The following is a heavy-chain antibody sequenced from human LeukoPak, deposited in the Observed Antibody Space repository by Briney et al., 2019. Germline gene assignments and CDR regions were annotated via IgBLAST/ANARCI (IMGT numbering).Heavy chain of an antibody. Sequence: GASVTVSCTASGYTFTAYYMHWVRQAPGQGLEWMGWINPNSGDTNYAQKFQRRVTMTRDTSINTAYMELSRLRTDDTAVYYCAKNPYEYYFDYWGQGTLVTVSS. V-gene: IGHV1-2*02. CDR2: INPNSGDT. CDR1: GYTFTAYY. J-gene: IGHJ4*02. CDR3: AKNPYEYYFDY. D-gene: IGHD5-12*01.